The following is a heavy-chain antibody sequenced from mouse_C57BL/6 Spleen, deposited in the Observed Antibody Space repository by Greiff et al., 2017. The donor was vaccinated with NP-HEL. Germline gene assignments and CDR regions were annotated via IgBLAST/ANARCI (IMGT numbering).Heavy chain of an antibody. V-gene: IGHV1-39*01. CDR2: INPNYGTT. Sequence: VQLQQSGPELVKPGASVKISCKASGYSFTDYNMNWVKQSNGKSLEWIGVINPNYGTTSYNQKFKGKATLTVDQSSSTAYMQLNSLTSEDSAVYYCARGIITTVVARYYAMDYWGQGTSVTVSS. CDR3: ARGIITTVVARYYAMDY. D-gene: IGHD1-1*01. J-gene: IGHJ4*01. CDR1: GYSFTDYN.